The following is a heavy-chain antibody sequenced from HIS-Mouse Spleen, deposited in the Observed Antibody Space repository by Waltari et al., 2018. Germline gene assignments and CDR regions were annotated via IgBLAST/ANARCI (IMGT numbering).Heavy chain of an antibody. V-gene: IGHV3-15*01. CDR3: TTAWIITGVHYFDY. CDR1: GFNFSTAW. CDR2: IKSKTDGGTT. Sequence: EVQLVESGGGLVKPGGSLRLSCAASGFNFSTAWMSWVRQAPGKGLGWVGRIKSKTDGGTTDYAAPVKGRFTISRDDSKNTLYLQMNSLKTEDTAVYYCTTAWIITGVHYFDYWGQGTLVTVSS. D-gene: IGHD1-20*01. J-gene: IGHJ4*02.